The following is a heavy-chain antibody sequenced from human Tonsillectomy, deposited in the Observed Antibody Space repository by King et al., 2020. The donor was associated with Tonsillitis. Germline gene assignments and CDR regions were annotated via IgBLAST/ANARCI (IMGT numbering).Heavy chain of an antibody. Sequence: VQLQESGPGLVKPSETLSLTCTVSGVSVSSSIYSWSWIRQPPGRGLEWIGYVHYSGNSNYNPSLKSRVTISLDASKNQFSLKLNSLTAADTALYFCARARGYNYGLFDYWGQGTLVTVSS. CDR1: GVSVSSSIYS. D-gene: IGHD5-18*01. V-gene: IGHV4-61*01. CDR3: ARARGYNYGLFDY. CDR2: VHYSGNS. J-gene: IGHJ4*02.